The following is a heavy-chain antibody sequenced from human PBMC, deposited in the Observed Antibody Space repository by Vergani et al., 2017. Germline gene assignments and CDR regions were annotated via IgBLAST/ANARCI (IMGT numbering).Heavy chain of an antibody. J-gene: IGHJ4*02. CDR3: ARSSGYYSYYFDF. CDR1: GGTFSSYT. V-gene: IGHV1-69*02. CDR2: IIPILGIA. Sequence: QVQLVQSGAEVKKPGSSLKVSCKASGGTFSSYTISWVRQAPGQGLEWMGRIIPILGIANYAQKFQGRVTITADKSTSTAYMELSSLRSEDTAVYYCARSSGYYSYYFDFWGQGTLVTVSS. D-gene: IGHD3-22*01.